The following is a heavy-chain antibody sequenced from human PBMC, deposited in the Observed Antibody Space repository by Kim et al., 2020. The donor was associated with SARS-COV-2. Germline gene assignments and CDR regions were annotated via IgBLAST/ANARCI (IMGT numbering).Heavy chain of an antibody. Sequence: GGSLRLSCAASGFTFSTFAMHWVRQAPGEGLEWVAAISYDGSNEFYADFVKGRFTISRDNSKTTLYLQMNSLTVNDTAVYYCAKLTPTIEVPWGQGTLVTVSS. CDR1: GFTFSTFA. D-gene: IGHD1-1*01. J-gene: IGHJ5*02. CDR2: ISYDGSNE. V-gene: IGHV3-30*04. CDR3: AKLTPTIEVP.